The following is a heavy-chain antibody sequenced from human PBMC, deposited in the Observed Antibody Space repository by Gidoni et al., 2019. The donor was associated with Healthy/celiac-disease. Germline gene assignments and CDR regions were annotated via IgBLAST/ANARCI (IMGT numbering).Heavy chain of an antibody. J-gene: IGHJ6*02. V-gene: IGHV1-69*04. CDR3: ARASPTVTRNLEPLGYYYYYGMDV. D-gene: IGHD4-17*01. CDR1: GGTFSSYA. CDR2: IIPILGIA. Sequence: QVQLVQSGAEVQKPGSSVKVSCKASGGTFSSYAISWVRQAPGQGLEWMGRIIPILGIANYAQKFQGRVTITADKSTSPAYMELSSLRAEDTAVYYCARASPTVTRNLEPLGYYYYYGMDVWGQGTTVTVSS.